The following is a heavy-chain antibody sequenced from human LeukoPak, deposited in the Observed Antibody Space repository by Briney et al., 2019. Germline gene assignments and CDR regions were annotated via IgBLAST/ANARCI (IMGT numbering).Heavy chain of an antibody. CDR2: INLNSGDT. D-gene: IGHD3-3*01. Sequence: GASVKLSCTPSGSTFTDYYIHWVRQAPGQGLEWMGWINLNSGDTIYAQKFQGRVTMTRDTSISTAYMEMTRLRSDDTALYYCAREGYIDFWSGYHGGFDYWGQGTLVTVSS. CDR1: GSTFTDYY. J-gene: IGHJ4*02. V-gene: IGHV1-2*02. CDR3: AREGYIDFWSGYHGGFDY.